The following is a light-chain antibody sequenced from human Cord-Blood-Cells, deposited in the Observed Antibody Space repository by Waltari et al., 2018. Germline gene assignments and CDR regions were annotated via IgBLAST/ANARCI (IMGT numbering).Light chain of an antibody. Sequence: DIQMTQSPSTLSASVGDRVTITCRASQSISSWLAWYQHKPGKAPKILIYKASSLERGVPSRFSGSGSGTEFTLTISSLQPDDFATYYCQQYNSYSWTFGQGTKVEIK. CDR3: QQYNSYSWT. CDR2: KAS. CDR1: QSISSW. V-gene: IGKV1-5*03. J-gene: IGKJ1*01.